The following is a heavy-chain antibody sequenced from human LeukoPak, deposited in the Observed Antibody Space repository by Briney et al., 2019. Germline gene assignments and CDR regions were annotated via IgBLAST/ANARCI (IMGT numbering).Heavy chain of an antibody. CDR1: GYTFTGYY. V-gene: IGHV1-2*02. J-gene: IGHJ5*02. CDR2: INPNSGGT. Sequence: GASVKVSCKASGYTFTGYYMHWVRQAPGQGLEWMGWINPNSGGTNYAQKFQGRVTMTRDTSISTAYMELSRLRSDDTAVYYCARSYCSSTSCSMNNWFDPWGQGTLVTVSS. D-gene: IGHD2-2*01. CDR3: ARSYCSSTSCSMNNWFDP.